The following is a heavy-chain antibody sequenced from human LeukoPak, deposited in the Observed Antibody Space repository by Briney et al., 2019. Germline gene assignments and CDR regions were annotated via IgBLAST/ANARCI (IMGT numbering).Heavy chain of an antibody. J-gene: IGHJ4*02. CDR3: ARVRSEWLVRVWGYYFDY. CDR2: IYHSGST. CDR1: GYSISSGYY. Sequence: SETLSLTCTVSGYSISSGYYWGWIRQPPGKGLEWIGSIYHSGSTYYNPSLKSRVTISVDTSKNQFSLKLSSVTAADTAVYYCARVRSEWLVRVWGYYFDYWGQGTLVTVSS. V-gene: IGHV4-38-2*02. D-gene: IGHD6-19*01.